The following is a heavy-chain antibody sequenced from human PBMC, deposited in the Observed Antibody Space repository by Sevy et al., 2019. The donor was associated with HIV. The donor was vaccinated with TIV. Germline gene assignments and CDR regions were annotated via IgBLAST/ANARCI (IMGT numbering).Heavy chain of an antibody. CDR1: GYTFNNAW. Sequence: GSLRLSCAASGYTFNNAWMSWVRQAPGKGLEWLGRIKSKTDGGSAEYASPVKGRFTISRDDSKSTLYLQMNRLRTEDTGVYYCTGATVFGATWFDPWGQGALVTVS. V-gene: IGHV3-15*01. CDR2: IKSKTDGGSA. J-gene: IGHJ5*02. D-gene: IGHD3-3*01. CDR3: TGATVFGATWFDP.